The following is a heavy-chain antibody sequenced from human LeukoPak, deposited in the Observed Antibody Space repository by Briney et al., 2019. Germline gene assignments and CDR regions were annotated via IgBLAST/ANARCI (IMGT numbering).Heavy chain of an antibody. CDR1: GYTLTELA. CDR2: FEAEGGET. Sequence: ASVKVSCKVSGYTLTELAIHWVRQAPGRGPEWMGGFEAEGGETVYAQRFQGRVTVTEDTSTDTAYMELSGLRSEDTAVYYCATGGVFDDIGVEPADYWGQGTLVTVSS. V-gene: IGHV1-24*01. CDR3: ATGGVFDDIGVEPADY. D-gene: IGHD2-15*01. J-gene: IGHJ4*02.